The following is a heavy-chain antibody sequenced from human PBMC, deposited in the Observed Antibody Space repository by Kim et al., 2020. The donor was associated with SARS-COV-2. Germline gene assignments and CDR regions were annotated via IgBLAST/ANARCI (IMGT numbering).Heavy chain of an antibody. D-gene: IGHD6-19*01. V-gene: IGHV3-30*03. CDR2: ISHDESNK. CDR1: GFTFSNYG. CDR3: ARDRGLQWLIRLSDF. J-gene: IGHJ4*02. Sequence: GGSLRLSCAVSGFTFSNYGIHWVRQAPGKGLEWVALISHDESNKYYADSVKGRFTISRDNSKNTVYLQLNSLTTEDTAVYYCARDRGLQWLIRLSDFWGQGTLVTVSS.